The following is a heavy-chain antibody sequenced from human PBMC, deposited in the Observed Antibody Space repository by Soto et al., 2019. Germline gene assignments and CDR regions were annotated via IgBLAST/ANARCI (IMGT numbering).Heavy chain of an antibody. V-gene: IGHV3-53*01. J-gene: IGHJ4*02. CDR3: ARGGDSGYYYLLDY. Sequence: GGSLRLSCAASGFTVSSNYMSWVRQAPGKGLEWVSVIYSGGSTYYADSVKGRFTISRDNSKNTLYLQMNSLRAEDTAVYYCARGGDSGYYYLLDYWGQGTLVTVSS. CDR1: GFTVSSNY. D-gene: IGHD3-22*01. CDR2: IYSGGST.